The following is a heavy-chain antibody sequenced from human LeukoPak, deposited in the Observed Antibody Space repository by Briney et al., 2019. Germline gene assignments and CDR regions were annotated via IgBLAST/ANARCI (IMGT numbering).Heavy chain of an antibody. CDR2: ISSSSSYI. CDR1: GFTFSSYS. V-gene: IGHV3-21*01. J-gene: IGHJ6*03. CDR3: AKAGRAPGPGYYYYYMDV. D-gene: IGHD1-14*01. Sequence: GGSLRLSCAASGFTFSSYSMNWVRQAPGKGLEWVSSISSSSSYIYYADSVKGRFTISRDNAKNSLYLQMNSLRAEDTAVYYCAKAGRAPGPGYYYYYMDVWGKGTTVTVSS.